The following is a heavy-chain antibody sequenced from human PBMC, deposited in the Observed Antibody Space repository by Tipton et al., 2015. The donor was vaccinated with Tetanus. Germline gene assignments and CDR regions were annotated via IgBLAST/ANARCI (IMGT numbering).Heavy chain of an antibody. CDR1: GGSLRSSDYY. CDR2: VSYSGRT. D-gene: IGHD3-3*01. V-gene: IGHV4-39*02. Sequence: TLSLTCIVSGGSLRSSDYYGAWVRQSPVKGLEWIGSVSYSGRTYYNPSLKSRVTLSVDTSKKDFSVRLTSVTAADTAVYYCARANNDFPKKGPFDSWGQGSLVIVSS. CDR3: ARANNDFPKKGPFDS. J-gene: IGHJ4*02.